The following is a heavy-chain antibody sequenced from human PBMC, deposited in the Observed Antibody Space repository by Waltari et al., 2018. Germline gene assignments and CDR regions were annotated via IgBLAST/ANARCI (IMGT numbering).Heavy chain of an antibody. V-gene: IGHV4-61*02. D-gene: IGHD3-16*01. J-gene: IGHJ4*02. CDR1: GDSINRGSYF. CDR3: TRDPAGGIDV. Sequence: QVQLQESGPGLVKPSETLSLTCNVSGDSINRGSYFWSWIRQPAVEGLEFLGRIYKYGNTIYNPSLTGRVTITIDMSRNQFSLRLKSVTAADTAVYYCTRDPAGGIDVWGQGTLVTVSS. CDR2: IYKYGNT.